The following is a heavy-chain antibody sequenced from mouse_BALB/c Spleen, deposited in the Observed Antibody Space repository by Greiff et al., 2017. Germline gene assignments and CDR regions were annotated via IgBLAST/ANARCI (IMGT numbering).Heavy chain of an antibody. CDR3: ARDIGTMIPWFAY. Sequence: EVQLQESGGGLVQPGGSLRLSCATSGFTFTDYYMSWVRQPPGKALEWLGFIRNKANGYTTEYSASVKGRFTISRDNSQSILYLQMNTLRAEDSATYYCARDIGTMIPWFAYWGQGTLVTVSA. V-gene: IGHV7-3*02. J-gene: IGHJ3*01. CDR2: IRNKANGYTT. D-gene: IGHD2-4*01. CDR1: GFTFTDYY.